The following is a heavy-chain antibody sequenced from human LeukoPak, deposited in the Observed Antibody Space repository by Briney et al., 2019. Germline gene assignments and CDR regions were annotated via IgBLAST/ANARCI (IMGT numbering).Heavy chain of an antibody. D-gene: IGHD5-18*01. CDR1: GGSISSYY. CDR2: IYYSGST. Sequence: SETLSLTCTVSGGSISSYYWSWIRQPPGKGLEWIGYIYYSGSTNYNPSLKSRVTISVDTSKNQFSLKLSSVTAADTAVYYCARGSGYSYGRFDPWGQGTLVTVSS. CDR3: ARGSGYSYGRFDP. V-gene: IGHV4-59*01. J-gene: IGHJ5*02.